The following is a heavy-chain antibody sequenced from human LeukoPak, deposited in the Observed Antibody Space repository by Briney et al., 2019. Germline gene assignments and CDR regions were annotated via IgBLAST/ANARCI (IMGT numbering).Heavy chain of an antibody. V-gene: IGHV4-34*01. J-gene: IGHJ4*02. D-gene: IGHD6-25*01. CDR3: AREGGFYRPLDY. CDR2: INHSGST. CDR1: GGSISSYY. Sequence: SETLSLTCTVSGGSISSYYWSWIRQPPGKGLEWIGEINHSGSTNYNPSLKSRLTMSVDLSENHVSLKLTSVTAADTAVYYCAREGGFYRPLDYSGQGTLVTVSS.